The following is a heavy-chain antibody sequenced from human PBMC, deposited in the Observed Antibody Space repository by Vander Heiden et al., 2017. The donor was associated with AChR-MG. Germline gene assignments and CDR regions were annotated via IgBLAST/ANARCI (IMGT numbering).Heavy chain of an antibody. D-gene: IGHD3-22*01. J-gene: IGHJ4*02. Sequence: QAQLQESGPGLVTPSGTLSLTCTVSGCSVSTYYYNWVRQPAGRGLEWIGRIHVGGTTYDNPFLKARLTMTIDTTKNQFSLKLRSVTAADTAIYYYVRGRGSGYFDYWGQGIRVTVSS. CDR3: VRGRGSGYFDY. V-gene: IGHV4-4*07. CDR2: IHVGGTT. CDR1: GCSVSTYY.